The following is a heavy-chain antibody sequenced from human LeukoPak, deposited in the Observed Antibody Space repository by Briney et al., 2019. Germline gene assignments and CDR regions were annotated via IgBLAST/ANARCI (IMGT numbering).Heavy chain of an antibody. Sequence: SETLSLTCAVYGGSFSGYYWSWIRQPPGKGLEWIGEINHSGSTNYNPSLKSRVTISVDTSKNQFSLKLSSVTAADTAVYYCARGRYYGSGSYYSRVNYDYWGQGTLVTVSS. D-gene: IGHD3-10*01. CDR3: ARGRYYGSGSYYSRVNYDY. J-gene: IGHJ4*02. CDR2: INHSGST. V-gene: IGHV4-34*01. CDR1: GGSFSGYY.